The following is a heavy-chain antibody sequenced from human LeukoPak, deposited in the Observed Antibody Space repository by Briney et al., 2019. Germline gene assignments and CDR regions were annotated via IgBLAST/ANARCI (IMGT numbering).Heavy chain of an antibody. J-gene: IGHJ4*02. CDR2: FYVGGAT. D-gene: IGHD5-24*01. CDR3: ASGDGYNFFDY. V-gene: IGHV3-66*01. CDR1: GFTFSSFS. Sequence: GGSLRLSCAASGFTFSSFSMNWVSQAPGKGLEWVSVFYVGGATYYADSVKGRFTISRDNSVNTLYLQMKSPRAEDTAVYYCASGDGYNFFDYWGQGTLVTVSS.